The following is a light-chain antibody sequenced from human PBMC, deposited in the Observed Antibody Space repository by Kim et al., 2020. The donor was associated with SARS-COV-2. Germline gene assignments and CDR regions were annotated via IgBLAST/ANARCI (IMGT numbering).Light chain of an antibody. V-gene: IGKV3-20*01. CDR2: GTS. CDR1: QTVRDTY. Sequence: SPGERATLSCRASQTVRDTYVAWYQQKPGQAPRLLIYGTSSRATGIPDRFSGSGSGTDFTLAITRLEPEDFAVYYCQQYQISPWTFGQGTKVDIK. CDR3: QQYQISPWT. J-gene: IGKJ1*01.